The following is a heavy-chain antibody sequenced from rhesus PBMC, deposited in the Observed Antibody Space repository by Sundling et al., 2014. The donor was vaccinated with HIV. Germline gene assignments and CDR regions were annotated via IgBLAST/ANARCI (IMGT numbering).Heavy chain of an antibody. CDR2: IYWDDDK. CDR3: ARRTLYFDY. CDR1: GFSLSTSGMG. Sequence: QVTLKESGPALVKPTQTLTLTCTFSGFSLSTSGMGVGWIRQPPGKTLEWLAQIYWDDDKRYSPSLKSRLTISKDTSKDQVVLTVTNMDPTDTATYFCARRTLYFDYWGQGVLVTVSS. V-gene: IGHV2-174*02. J-gene: IGHJ4*01.